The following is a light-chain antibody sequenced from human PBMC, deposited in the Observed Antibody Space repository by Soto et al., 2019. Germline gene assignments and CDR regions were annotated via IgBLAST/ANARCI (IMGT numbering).Light chain of an antibody. Sequence: QSVLTQPPSVSGAPGQRVTISCTGSSSNIGAGYDVHWYQQLPGRAPKLLIYGNTNRPSGVPDRFSGSMSGTSASLAITGLQAEDEADYYCLSFDSSVSVVFGGGTKLTVL. CDR1: SSNIGAGYD. V-gene: IGLV1-40*01. J-gene: IGLJ2*01. CDR3: LSFDSSVSVV. CDR2: GNT.